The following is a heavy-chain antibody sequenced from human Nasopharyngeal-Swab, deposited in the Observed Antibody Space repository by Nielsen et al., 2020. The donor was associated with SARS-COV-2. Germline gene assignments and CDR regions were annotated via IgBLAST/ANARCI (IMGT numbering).Heavy chain of an antibody. J-gene: IGHJ4*02. Sequence: GGSLRLSCKGSGYSFTSYWIGWVRQMPGKGLEWMGIIYPGDSDTRYSPSFQGQVTISADKSISTAYLQWSSLKASDIAMYYCARIPSTPPDYWGQGTLVTVSS. D-gene: IGHD5/OR15-5a*01. CDR1: GYSFTSYW. CDR3: ARIPSTPPDY. CDR2: IYPGDSDT. V-gene: IGHV5-51*01.